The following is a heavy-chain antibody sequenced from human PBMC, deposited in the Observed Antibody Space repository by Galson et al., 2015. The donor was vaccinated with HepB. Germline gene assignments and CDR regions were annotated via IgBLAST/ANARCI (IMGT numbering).Heavy chain of an antibody. Sequence: SLRLSCAASGFTFSNAWMSWVRQAPGKGLEWVGLIIIKTDGGTTDYAAPVKGRFSISRDDSKNRLYLQMNSLKTEDTAVYYCTTDGYTYGYAADYWGQRTLVTVSS. CDR2: IIIKTDGGTT. V-gene: IGHV3-15*01. CDR1: GFTFSNAW. CDR3: TTDGYTYGYAADY. D-gene: IGHD5-18*01. J-gene: IGHJ4*02.